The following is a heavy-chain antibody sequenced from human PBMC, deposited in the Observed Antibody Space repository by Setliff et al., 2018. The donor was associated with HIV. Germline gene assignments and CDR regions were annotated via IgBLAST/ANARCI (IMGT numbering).Heavy chain of an antibody. Sequence: RLSCAASRFTFSSYWISWVRQAPGKGLEWVANIKYDEIEKYYVDSVMGRFSISRDNAKNSLYLQMNSLRGEDTAVYYCTRDLGYDSFDIWGQGTMVTVSS. CDR1: RFTFSSYW. V-gene: IGHV3-7*01. CDR2: IKYDEIEK. CDR3: TRDLGYDSFDI. D-gene: IGHD5-12*01. J-gene: IGHJ3*02.